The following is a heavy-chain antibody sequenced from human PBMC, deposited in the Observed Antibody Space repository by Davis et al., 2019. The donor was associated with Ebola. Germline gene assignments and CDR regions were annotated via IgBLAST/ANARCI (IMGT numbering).Heavy chain of an antibody. J-gene: IGHJ4*03. Sequence: HTGGSLRLSCAASGFTFSSYWMHWVRQAPGKGLVWVSRINSDGSSTSYADSVKGRFTISRDNAKNSLYLQMNSLRAEDTAVYYCARGSFQVLEWSPYYFDYWGPGTTVTVSS. D-gene: IGHD3-3*01. CDR3: ARGSFQVLEWSPYYFDY. V-gene: IGHV3-74*01. CDR1: GFTFSSYW. CDR2: INSDGSST.